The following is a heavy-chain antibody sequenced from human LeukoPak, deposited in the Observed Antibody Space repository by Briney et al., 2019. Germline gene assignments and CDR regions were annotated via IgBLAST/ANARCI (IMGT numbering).Heavy chain of an antibody. CDR2: IYYSGST. CDR1: SGSLSSGDYY. J-gene: IGHJ4*02. Sequence: PSQTLSLPCSVSSGSLSSGDYYWSWIRQPPGKGLEWIGYIYYSGSTYYNPSLKSRVTISVDTSKNQFSLKLSSVTAADTAVYYCARGFLEWLPIDYWGQGTLVTVSS. CDR3: ARGFLEWLPIDY. D-gene: IGHD3-3*01. V-gene: IGHV4-30-4*08.